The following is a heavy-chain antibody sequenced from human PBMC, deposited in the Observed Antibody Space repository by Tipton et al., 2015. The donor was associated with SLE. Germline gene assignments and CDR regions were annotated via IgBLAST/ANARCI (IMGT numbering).Heavy chain of an antibody. D-gene: IGHD3-16*02. J-gene: IGHJ4*02. CDR3: AQDRGSRKLYHS. CDR2: ISPGGTTA. V-gene: IGHV3-23*01. CDR1: GFTFSNYD. Sequence: SLRLSCTASGFTFSNYDMNWVRQAPGKGLEWVSVISPGGTTAYYADSVKGRFTISRDNPKNTLYLEMNSLRAADTAMYFCAQDRGSRKLYHSWGQGTLVTVSS.